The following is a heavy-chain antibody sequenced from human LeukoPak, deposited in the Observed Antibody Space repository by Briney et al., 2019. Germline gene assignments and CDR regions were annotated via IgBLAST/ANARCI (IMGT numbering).Heavy chain of an antibody. CDR3: ARGSKVLVAATYD. CDR1: GYTFTSYG. J-gene: IGHJ4*02. D-gene: IGHD2-15*01. CDR2: ISAYNGNT. Sequence: ASVKVSCKASGYTFTSYGISWVRQAPGQGLEWMGWISAYNGNTNYAQKFQGRVTITTDESTSTAYMELSSLRSEDTAVYYCARGSKVLVAATYDWGQGTLVTVSS. V-gene: IGHV1-18*01.